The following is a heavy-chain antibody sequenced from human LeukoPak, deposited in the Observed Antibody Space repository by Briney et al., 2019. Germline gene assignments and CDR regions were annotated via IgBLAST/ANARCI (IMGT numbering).Heavy chain of an antibody. Sequence: GRSLRLSCAASGFTFSSYGVHWVRQAPGKGLEWVAVIWYDGSNKYYADSVKGRFTISRDNSKNTLYLQMNSLRAEDTAVYYCARGPLYYFDYWGQGTLVTVSS. J-gene: IGHJ4*02. V-gene: IGHV3-33*01. CDR2: IWYDGSNK. D-gene: IGHD2-15*01. CDR3: ARGPLYYFDY. CDR1: GFTFSSYG.